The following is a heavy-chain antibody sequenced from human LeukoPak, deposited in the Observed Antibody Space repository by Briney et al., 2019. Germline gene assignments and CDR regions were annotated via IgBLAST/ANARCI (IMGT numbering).Heavy chain of an antibody. V-gene: IGHV3-33*01. D-gene: IGHD6-13*01. Sequence: GRSLRLSCAASGFTLSSYGMHWVRQAPGRGLEWVAVIWYDGSNKYYADSVKGRFTISRDNSKNTLYLQMNSLRAEDTAVYYCARGPAYSSSWYFDYWGQGTLVTVSS. CDR3: ARGPAYSSSWYFDY. J-gene: IGHJ4*02. CDR1: GFTLSSYG. CDR2: IWYDGSNK.